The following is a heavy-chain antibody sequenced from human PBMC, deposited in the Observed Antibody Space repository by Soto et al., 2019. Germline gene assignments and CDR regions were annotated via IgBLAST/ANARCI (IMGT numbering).Heavy chain of an antibody. V-gene: IGHV3-48*01. CDR1: GFTFSTYS. J-gene: IGHJ6*02. CDR2: IIKSSRTI. Sequence: EVQLVESGGGLVQPGVSLRLSCAASGFTFSTYSMNWVRQAPGKGLEWISYIIKSSRTIYYADSVKGRFTISRDNAKNSLYLQMNSLRAEDTAVYYCTRDHGYGYGMDVWGQVTTVTVSS. CDR3: TRDHGYGYGMDV. D-gene: IGHD5-12*01.